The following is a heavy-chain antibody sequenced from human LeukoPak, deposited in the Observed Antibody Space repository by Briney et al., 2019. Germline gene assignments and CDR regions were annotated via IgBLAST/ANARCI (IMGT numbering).Heavy chain of an antibody. J-gene: IGHJ4*02. V-gene: IGHV4-38-2*02. D-gene: IGHD3-22*01. CDR3: ARGVADSSGYCGEDF. CDR1: GYSISSGYD. Sequence: SETLSLTCIVSGYSISSGYDWAWIRQPPGKGLEWIGSLYYSESTYSNPSLKGRVTISADTSKNQFSLKLSSVTAADTAVYYCARGVADSSGYCGEDFWGQGTLVTVSS. CDR2: LYYSEST.